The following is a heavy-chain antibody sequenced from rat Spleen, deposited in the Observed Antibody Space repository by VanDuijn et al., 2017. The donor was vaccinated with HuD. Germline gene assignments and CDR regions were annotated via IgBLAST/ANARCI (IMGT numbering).Heavy chain of an antibody. J-gene: IGHJ3*01. CDR1: GFTFTNYD. D-gene: IGHD2-7*01. V-gene: IGHV5-25*01. CDR3: VSHGNRISRFAY. CDR2: VSYAGSST. Sequence: EVQLVESGGGLVQPGRSMKLSCAASGFTFTNYDMAWVRQAPTKGLEWVASVSYAGSSTYYRDSVKGRFTISRDNAKSTLYLQMDSLRSEDTATYYCVSHGNRISRFAYWGQGTLVTVSS.